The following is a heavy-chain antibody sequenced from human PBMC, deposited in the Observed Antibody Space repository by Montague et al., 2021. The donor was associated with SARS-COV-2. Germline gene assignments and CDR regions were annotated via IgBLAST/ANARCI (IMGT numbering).Heavy chain of an antibody. Sequence: SLRLSCATSGFNFSTYGMHWVRQAPGKGLDWLSVISFDGSKTYYADSVKGRFTISRDNSKKTLSLPMNSLTPEDTAVYYCAKGDHSPGDYWGQGTLVIVSS. CDR3: AKGDHSPGDY. V-gene: IGHV3-30*18. D-gene: IGHD3-16*01. CDR1: GFNFSTYG. J-gene: IGHJ4*02. CDR2: ISFDGSKT.